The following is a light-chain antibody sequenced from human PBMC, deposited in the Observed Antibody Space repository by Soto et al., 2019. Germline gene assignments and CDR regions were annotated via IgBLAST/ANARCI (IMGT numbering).Light chain of an antibody. V-gene: IGKV3D-20*02. CDR2: DAS. J-gene: IGKJ5*01. CDR3: QRSSNWPQCT. CDR1: QSVSSSY. Sequence: ILVSQSPVTLSLLQGERATLSCKAIQSVSSSYVAWYQKRPGQAPRLIIYDASSRATGIPDRFSSRASRTDFTLTISILDHEDVVVYYRQRSSNWPQCTFGQGT.